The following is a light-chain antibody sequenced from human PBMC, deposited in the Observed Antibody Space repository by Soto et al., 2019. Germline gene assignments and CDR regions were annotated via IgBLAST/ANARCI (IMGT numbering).Light chain of an antibody. Sequence: QSVLTQPPSVSGSPGQSVTISCAGTSSDLGGYKYVSWYQQHPDKAPKLILYEVSHRPSGVSDRFSGSKSGNTASLTISGLLDEDEDDYSCSTYSNTSTQVFGTGTKVTVL. J-gene: IGLJ1*01. CDR3: STYSNTSTQV. CDR2: EVS. CDR1: SSDLGGYKY. V-gene: IGLV2-14*01.